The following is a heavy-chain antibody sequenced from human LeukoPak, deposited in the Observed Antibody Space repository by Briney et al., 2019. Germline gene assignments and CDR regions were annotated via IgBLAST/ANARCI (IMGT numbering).Heavy chain of an antibody. D-gene: IGHD3-10*01. V-gene: IGHV3-30*04. CDR1: GFTFSSYA. J-gene: IGHJ6*02. CDR3: ARGMAEYYGSGSYSAYYYGMDV. CDR2: ISYDGSNK. Sequence: GGSLRLSCAASGFTFSSYAMHWVRQAPGKGLEWVAVISYDGSNKYYADSVKGRFTISRDNSKNTLYLQMNSLRAEDTAVYYCARGMAEYYGSGSYSAYYYGMDVWGQGTTVTVSS.